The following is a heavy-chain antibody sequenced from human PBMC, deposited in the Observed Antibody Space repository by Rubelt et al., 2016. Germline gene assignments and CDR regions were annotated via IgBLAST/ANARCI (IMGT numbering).Heavy chain of an antibody. J-gene: IGHJ5*02. CDR1: GFDFVAHE. D-gene: IGHD4-11*01. Sequence: EVQVVESGGGLVQPGGSLRLSCSTSGFDFVAHEMDWVRQVPGKGLEWVSILYSGGTTYYADSVKGRFTISRDNSKNTLYLQMNSLRAEDMAVYYCARTSNYAFGPWGQGTLVTVSS. V-gene: IGHV3-66*01. CDR2: LYSGGTT. CDR3: ARTSNYAFGP.